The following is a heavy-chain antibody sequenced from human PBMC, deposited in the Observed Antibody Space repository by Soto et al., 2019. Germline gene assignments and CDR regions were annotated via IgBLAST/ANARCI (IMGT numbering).Heavy chain of an antibody. Sequence: PGGSLRLSWAASGFSFSDYSMNWVRQAPGKGLEWVSFIDLSGTTTYYRDSVKGRFSIFKDKSKNSVYLQMNRLTVEDAAVYYCTEDRVPHGIYSFDYWRQGALVTVAS. D-gene: IGHD2-15*01. J-gene: IGHJ4*02. CDR2: IDLSGTTT. CDR1: GFSFSDYS. CDR3: TEDRVPHGIYSFDY. V-gene: IGHV3-23*03.